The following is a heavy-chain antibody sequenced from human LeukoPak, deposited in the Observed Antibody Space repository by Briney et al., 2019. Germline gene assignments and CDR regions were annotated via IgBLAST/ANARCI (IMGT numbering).Heavy chain of an antibody. D-gene: IGHD6-19*01. CDR2: ITASGDTA. CDR3: AGDLNSAWYSPLDY. CDR1: GFTFSKCA. V-gene: IGHV3-23*01. J-gene: IGHJ4*02. Sequence: PGGSLRLSCAASGFTFSKCAMIWVRQAPGKGLEWVAIITASGDTAYYADSVKGRFTISRDNSKNTVYMQMDSLRAEDTAMYYCAGDLNSAWYSPLDYWGQGTQVTVS.